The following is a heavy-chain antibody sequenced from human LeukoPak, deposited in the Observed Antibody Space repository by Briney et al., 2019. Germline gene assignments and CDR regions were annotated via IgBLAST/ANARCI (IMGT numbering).Heavy chain of an antibody. CDR1: GFTFSDYY. D-gene: IGHD4-23*01. CDR2: ISTSGSYI. V-gene: IGHV3-21*01. CDR3: ARSGVVTVIRDNCFDP. Sequence: GGSLRLSCAASGFTFSDYYMSWVRQAPGKGLEWVSSISTSGSYIYYADSLKGRFTISRDNAKNSLFLQMNSLRAEDTAVYYCARSGVVTVIRDNCFDPWGQGTLVTVSS. J-gene: IGHJ5*02.